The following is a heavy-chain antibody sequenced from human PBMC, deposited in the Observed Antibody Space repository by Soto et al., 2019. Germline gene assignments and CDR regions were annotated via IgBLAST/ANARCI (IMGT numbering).Heavy chain of an antibody. CDR2: IYSGGST. D-gene: IGHD6-13*01. CDR1: GFTVSSNY. Sequence: VQLVESGGGLVQPGGSLRLSCAASGFTVSSNYMSWSRQAPGKGLEWVSAIYSGGSTFYADSVKGRFTISRDTSKNTLYLQMDSLRAEDTAVYYCSRDRDSSSWFGYWGQGTLVTVSS. J-gene: IGHJ5*01. CDR3: SRDRDSSSWFGY. V-gene: IGHV3-66*01.